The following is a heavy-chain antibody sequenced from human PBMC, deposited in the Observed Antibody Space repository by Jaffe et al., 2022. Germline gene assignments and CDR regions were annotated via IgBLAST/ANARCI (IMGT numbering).Heavy chain of an antibody. CDR3: TRPPLIYDAYDFGNY. D-gene: IGHD3-3*01. V-gene: IGHV3-49*04. Sequence: EVQLVESGGGLVQPGRSLRLSCTASGFTFGDYTMTWVRQAPGKGLEWVGFIRSKAYGGTTEYAASVKGRFTISRDDSKSIAYLQMNSLKTEDTAVYYCTRPPLIYDAYDFGNYWGQGTLVTVSS. J-gene: IGHJ4*02. CDR2: IRSKAYGGTT. CDR1: GFTFGDYT.